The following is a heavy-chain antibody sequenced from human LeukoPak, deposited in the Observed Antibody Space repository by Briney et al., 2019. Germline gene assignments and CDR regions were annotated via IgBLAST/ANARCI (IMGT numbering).Heavy chain of an antibody. V-gene: IGHV4-39*01. Sequence: HPSETLSLTCTVSGGSISSSSYYWGWIRQPPGKGLEWIGSIYYSGSTYYNPSLKSRVTISVDTSKNQFSLKLSSVTAADTAVYYCARLELIAAAYFDAFDIWGQGTMVTVSS. J-gene: IGHJ3*02. CDR1: GGSISSSSYY. D-gene: IGHD6-13*01. CDR3: ARLELIAAAYFDAFDI. CDR2: IYYSGST.